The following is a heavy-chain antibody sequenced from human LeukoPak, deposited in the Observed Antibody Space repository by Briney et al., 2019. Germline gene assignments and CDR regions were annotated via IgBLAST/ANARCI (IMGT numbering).Heavy chain of an antibody. J-gene: IGHJ4*02. V-gene: IGHV3-21*06. CDR1: GFSFSSYN. CDR3: ATSFGATRGY. Sequence: GGSLRLSCAASGFSFSSYNMYWVRQAPGQGLEWVSSITTTGGSIYYPDSVRGRFTISRDNAKNSLFLHMNTLRIEDTAVYYCATSFGATRGYWGQGTLVTVSS. D-gene: IGHD3-10*01. CDR2: ITTTGGSI.